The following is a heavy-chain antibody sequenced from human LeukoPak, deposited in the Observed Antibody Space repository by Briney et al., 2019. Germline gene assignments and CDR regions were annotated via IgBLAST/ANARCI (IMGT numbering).Heavy chain of an antibody. Sequence: GASVKVSCKASGYTFTSYGISWVRQAPGQGLEWMGWISAYNGNTNYAQKLQGRVTMTTDTPTSTAYMELRSLRSDDTAVYYCARDRGDILGYGMDVWGQGTTVTVSS. CDR3: ARDRGDILGYGMDV. V-gene: IGHV1-18*01. CDR1: GYTFTSYG. CDR2: ISAYNGNT. J-gene: IGHJ6*02. D-gene: IGHD3-9*01.